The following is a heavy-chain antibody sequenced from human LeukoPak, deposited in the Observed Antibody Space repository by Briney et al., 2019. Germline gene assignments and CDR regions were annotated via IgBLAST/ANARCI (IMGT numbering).Heavy chain of an antibody. CDR3: ARTRYYYNSRSYGAPYYFDY. D-gene: IGHD3-10*01. CDR2: IYYSGST. CDR1: GGSISSNSYY. J-gene: IGHJ4*02. V-gene: IGHV4-39*01. Sequence: SETLSLTCAASGGSISSNSYYWGWIRQPPGKGLEWIGSIYYSGSTYYNPSLKSRVTISVDTPKNQFSLKLSSVTAADTAVYYCARTRYYYNSRSYGAPYYFDYWGQGTLVTVSS.